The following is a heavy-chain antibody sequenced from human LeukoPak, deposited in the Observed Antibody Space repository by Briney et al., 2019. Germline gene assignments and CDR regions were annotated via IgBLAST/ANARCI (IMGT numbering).Heavy chain of an antibody. CDR1: GYTFTSYG. Sequence: ASVKVSCKASGYTFTSYGISWVRQAPGQGLEWMGWISAYNGNTNYAQKLQGRVTMTTDTSTSTAYMELRSLRSDDTAVYYCARWLSKDYGDFRRMDVWGQGTTVTVSS. J-gene: IGHJ6*02. CDR3: ARWLSKDYGDFRRMDV. D-gene: IGHD4-17*01. V-gene: IGHV1-18*01. CDR2: ISAYNGNT.